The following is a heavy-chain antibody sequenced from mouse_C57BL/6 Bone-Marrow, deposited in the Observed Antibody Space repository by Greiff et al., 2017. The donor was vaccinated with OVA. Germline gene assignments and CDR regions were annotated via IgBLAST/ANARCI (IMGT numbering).Heavy chain of an antibody. CDR1: GFTFSDYG. D-gene: IGHD1-1*01. V-gene: IGHV5-17*01. CDR3: AKSSSSYIFDY. CDR2: ISSGSSTI. J-gene: IGHJ2*01. Sequence: EVQRVESGGGLVKPGGSPKLSCAASGFTFSDYGMHWVRQAPEKGLEWVAYISSGSSTIYYADTVKGRFTISRDNAKNTLFLQMTSLRSEDTAMYYCAKSSSSYIFDYWGQGTTLTVSS.